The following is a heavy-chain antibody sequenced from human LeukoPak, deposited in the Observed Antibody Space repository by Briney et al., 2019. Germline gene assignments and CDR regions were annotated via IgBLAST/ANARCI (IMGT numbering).Heavy chain of an antibody. CDR1: GFTLSSYA. Sequence: PGRSLRLSCAASGFTLSSYAMHWVRQAPGKGLEWVAVISYDGSNKYYADSVKGRFTISRDNSKNTLYLQMNSLRAEDTAVYYCARYWEDDYGDYVDYWGQGTLVTVSS. CDR2: ISYDGSNK. V-gene: IGHV3-30-3*01. CDR3: ARYWEDDYGDYVDY. J-gene: IGHJ4*02. D-gene: IGHD4-17*01.